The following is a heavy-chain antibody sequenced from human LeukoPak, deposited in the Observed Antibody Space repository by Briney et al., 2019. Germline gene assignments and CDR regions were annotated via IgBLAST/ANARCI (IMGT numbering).Heavy chain of an antibody. D-gene: IGHD4-11*01. J-gene: IGHJ4*02. V-gene: IGHV3-20*04. CDR3: ARVEQETVDPEFDY. CDR1: GFTFDDYG. Sequence: GGSLRLSCAASGFTFDDYGMSWVRQAPGKGLEWVSGINWNGGSTGYADSVKGRFTISRDNAKNSLYLQMNSLRAEDTALYFCARVEQETVDPEFDYWGQGTVVTVSS. CDR2: INWNGGST.